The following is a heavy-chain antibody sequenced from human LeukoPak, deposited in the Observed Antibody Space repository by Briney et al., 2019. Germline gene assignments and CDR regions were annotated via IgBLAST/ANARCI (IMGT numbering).Heavy chain of an antibody. J-gene: IGHJ4*02. D-gene: IGHD6-19*01. V-gene: IGHV3-23*01. CDR2: ISGSGGST. CDR3: AKSWQWLENFDY. Sequence: GGSLRLSCAASGLTFSKYWLTWVRQAPGKGLEWVSAISGSGGSTYYADSVKGRFTISRDNSKNTLYLQMNSLRAEDTAVYYCAKSWQWLENFDYWGQGTLVTVSS. CDR1: GLTFSKYW.